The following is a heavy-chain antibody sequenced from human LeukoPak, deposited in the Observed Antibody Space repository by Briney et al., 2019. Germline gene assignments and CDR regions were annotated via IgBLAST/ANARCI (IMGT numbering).Heavy chain of an antibody. Sequence: PGGSLRLSCAASGFTFSSSSISWVRQAPGKGLEWVSAITDAVGSTHYADSVKGRFTISRDNSKNTLYLQMNSLRAEDTAVYYCAKENYDFWSGPPLSNYYYYGMDVWGQGTTVTVSS. V-gene: IGHV3-23*01. CDR3: AKENYDFWSGPPLSNYYYYGMDV. D-gene: IGHD3-3*01. J-gene: IGHJ6*02. CDR2: ITDAVGST. CDR1: GFTFSSSS.